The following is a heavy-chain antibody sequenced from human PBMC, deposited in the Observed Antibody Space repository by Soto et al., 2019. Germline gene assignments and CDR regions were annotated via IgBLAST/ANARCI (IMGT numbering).Heavy chain of an antibody. V-gene: IGHV3-30-3*01. D-gene: IGHD3-10*01. J-gene: IGHJ1*01. CDR3: ARENSRISRRLFQH. CDR1: GFIFSDYA. Sequence: GWSLRLSCVASGFIFSDYAMHLARQAPGKGLEWVALISPAGTNQYYADSAKGRFTISRDNSKNTLYLQMNSLRPEDTGLYYCARENSRISRRLFQHWGNGTLFSVAS. CDR2: ISPAGTNQ.